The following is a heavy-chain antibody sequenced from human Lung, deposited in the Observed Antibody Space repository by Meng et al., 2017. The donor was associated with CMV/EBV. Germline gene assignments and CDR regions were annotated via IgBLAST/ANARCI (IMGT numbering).Heavy chain of an antibody. D-gene: IGHD1-26*01. CDR2: IYHSGST. V-gene: IGHV4-38-2*02. J-gene: IGHJ4*02. Sequence: LXCTVSGYSISSGYYWGWIRQPPGKGLEWLGCIYHSGSTYYNPSLKSRVTISVDTSKNQFSLKLSSVTAADTAVYYCARVGWEHVADYWGQGKLV. CDR3: ARVGWEHVADY. CDR1: GYSISSGYY.